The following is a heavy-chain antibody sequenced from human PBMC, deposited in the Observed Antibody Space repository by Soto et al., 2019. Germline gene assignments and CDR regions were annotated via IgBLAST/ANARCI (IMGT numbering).Heavy chain of an antibody. Sequence: QVQLVQSGAEVKKPGSSVKVSCKASGGTFSRNTISWVRQAPGQGLEWMGRIIPLLNIPNYAQNFQGRVMMTADRSTTTVYMEVSSLKSEDTAVYYCARDRGLVSAVGGKMVNHYGLDVWGQGTTVTVSS. J-gene: IGHJ6*02. CDR3: ARDRGLVSAVGGKMVNHYGLDV. V-gene: IGHV1-69*08. D-gene: IGHD3-10*01. CDR1: GGTFSRNT. CDR2: IIPLLNIP.